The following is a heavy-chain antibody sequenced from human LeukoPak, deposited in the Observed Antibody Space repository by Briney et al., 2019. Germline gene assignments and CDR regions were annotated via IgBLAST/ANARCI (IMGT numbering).Heavy chain of an antibody. CDR3: ARALHSRFLDRPGAFDI. Sequence: SETLSLTCTVSGGSISSYYWSWIRQPPGKGLEWIGYIYYSGSTNYNPSLKSRVTISVDTSKNQFSLKLSSVTAADTAVYYCARALHSRFLDRPGAFDIWGQGTMVTVSS. D-gene: IGHD3-3*01. J-gene: IGHJ3*02. CDR2: IYYSGST. CDR1: GGSISSYY. V-gene: IGHV4-59*01.